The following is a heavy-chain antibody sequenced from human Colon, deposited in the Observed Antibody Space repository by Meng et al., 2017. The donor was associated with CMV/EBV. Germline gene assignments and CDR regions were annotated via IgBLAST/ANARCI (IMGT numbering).Heavy chain of an antibody. D-gene: IGHD3-16*01. CDR1: CYTFITYG. CDR2: INPNNGNT. J-gene: IGHJ4*02. V-gene: IGHV1-18*01. Sequence: ASCYTFITYGISWLRQAPGQGLEWMGWINPNNGNTVYAPRFRDRVTMTTDASTSTAYMELTSLTSDDTAVYYCARDWGDTTKVIVDYWGRGTLVTVSS. CDR3: ARDWGDTTKVIVDY.